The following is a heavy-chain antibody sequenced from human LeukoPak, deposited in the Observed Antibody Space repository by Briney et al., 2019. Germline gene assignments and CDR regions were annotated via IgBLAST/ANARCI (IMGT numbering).Heavy chain of an antibody. D-gene: IGHD3-9*01. CDR3: TRGVGGKPSYDILTGYYKNY. V-gene: IGHV3-49*03. CDR2: IRSKAYGGTT. Sequence: GGSLRLSCTASGFTFGDYAMSWFRQAPGKGLEWVRFIRSKAYGGTTEYAASVKGRFTISRDDSKSIAYLQMNSLKTEDTAVYYCTRGVGGKPSYDILTGYYKNYWGQGTLVTVSS. J-gene: IGHJ4*02. CDR1: GFTFGDYA.